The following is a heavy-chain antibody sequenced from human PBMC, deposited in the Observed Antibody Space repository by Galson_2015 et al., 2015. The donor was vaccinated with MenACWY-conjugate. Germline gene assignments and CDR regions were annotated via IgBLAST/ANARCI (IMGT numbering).Heavy chain of an antibody. V-gene: IGHV3-33*01. CDR3: ARDCENSSSSPLVFGRLKYNWFDP. Sequence: SIRLSCAAYGFTVSRYGIHWGREAAGKGLEWAGVKWYDGSNKYYEETLNGRFTISRDNAKNTLYLQMNSLRAEDMAVYYCARDCENSSSSPLVFGRLKYNWFDPWGQGTLVTVSS. CDR1: GFTVSRYG. D-gene: IGHD6-6*01. CDR2: KWYDGSNK. J-gene: IGHJ5*02.